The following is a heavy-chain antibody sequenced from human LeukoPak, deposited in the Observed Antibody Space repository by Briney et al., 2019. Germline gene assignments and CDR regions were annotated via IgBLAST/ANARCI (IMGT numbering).Heavy chain of an antibody. D-gene: IGHD7-27*01. V-gene: IGHV3-30*18. Sequence: GGSLRLSCAASGFTFSTYGMHWVRQAPGKGLEWGAVVSYGGSNKYYADSVKGRFTIYRDNSKNTLYLQMNSLRAEDTAVYYCVKDWGNWGYGYYFDHWGQGTLVTVSS. J-gene: IGHJ4*02. CDR1: GFTFSTYG. CDR3: VKDWGNWGYGYYFDH. CDR2: VSYGGSNK.